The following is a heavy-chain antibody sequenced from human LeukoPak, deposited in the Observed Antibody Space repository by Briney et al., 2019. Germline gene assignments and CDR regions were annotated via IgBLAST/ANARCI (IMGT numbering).Heavy chain of an antibody. V-gene: IGHV4-4*07. CDR1: GGSISSYY. D-gene: IGHD2-15*01. CDR2: IYTSGST. Sequence: SETLSRTCSVSGGSISSYYWSWIRQPAGKGLEWIGRIYTSGSTNNNPSLKSRVTMSVDTSKNQFSLKLSSVTAADTAVYYCARDIANLSRREYYFDYWGQGTLVTVSS. CDR3: ARDIANLSRREYYFDY. J-gene: IGHJ4*02.